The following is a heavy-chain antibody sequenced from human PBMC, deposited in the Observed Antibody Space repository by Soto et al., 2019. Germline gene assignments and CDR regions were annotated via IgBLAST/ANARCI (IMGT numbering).Heavy chain of an antibody. J-gene: IGHJ4*02. V-gene: IGHV3-30-3*01. CDR2: ISYDGSNK. CDR1: GFTFSSYA. Sequence: QVQLVESGGGVVQPGRSLRLSCAASGFTFSSYAMHWVRQAPGEGLEWVAVISYDGSNKYYADSVKGRFTISRDNSKNTLYLQMNSLRAEDTAVYYCARELDYGGNSRDGYWGQGTLVTVSS. CDR3: ARELDYGGNSRDGY. D-gene: IGHD4-17*01.